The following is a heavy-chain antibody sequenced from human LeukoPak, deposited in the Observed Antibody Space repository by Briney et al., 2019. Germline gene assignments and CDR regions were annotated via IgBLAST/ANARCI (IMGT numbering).Heavy chain of an antibody. Sequence: SETLSLTCTVSGYSISSGYYWGWIRQPPGKGLEWIGSIHHSGSTYYNPSLKSRVTISVDTSKNQFSLKLSSVTAADTAVYYCARAGVLYYDILTGHFDYWGQGTLVTVSS. CDR2: IHHSGST. CDR1: GYSISSGYY. D-gene: IGHD3-9*01. CDR3: ARAGVLYYDILTGHFDY. V-gene: IGHV4-38-2*02. J-gene: IGHJ4*02.